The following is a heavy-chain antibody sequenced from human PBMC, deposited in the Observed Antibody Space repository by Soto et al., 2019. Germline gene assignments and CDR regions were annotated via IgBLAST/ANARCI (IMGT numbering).Heavy chain of an antibody. Sequence: GGALRLSCAASGFSFTTYGMSWVRQAAGKGLEWVSDISSTGLYTYLADSVKGRFTISRHNSKNTLYLQMNSLRVDDTAVYFCTKSWLFEKNWFDPWGQGPLVTVSS. J-gene: IGHJ5*02. V-gene: IGHV3-23*01. D-gene: IGHD3-22*01. CDR2: ISSTGLYT. CDR3: TKSWLFEKNWFDP. CDR1: GFSFTTYG.